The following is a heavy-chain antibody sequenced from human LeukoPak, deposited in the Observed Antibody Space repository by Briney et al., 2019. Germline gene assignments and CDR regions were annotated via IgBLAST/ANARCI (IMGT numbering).Heavy chain of an antibody. Sequence: PGGSLRLSCAASGFTFSSYWMHWIRHAPGKGLVWVSRINSDGSSTSYADSVKGRFTISRDNAKNTLYLQMNSLRAEDTAVYYRASVLLTSPWDYYMDVWGKGTTVTISS. D-gene: IGHD3-10*01. V-gene: IGHV3-74*01. CDR2: INSDGSST. J-gene: IGHJ6*03. CDR3: ASVLLTSPWDYYMDV. CDR1: GFTFSSYW.